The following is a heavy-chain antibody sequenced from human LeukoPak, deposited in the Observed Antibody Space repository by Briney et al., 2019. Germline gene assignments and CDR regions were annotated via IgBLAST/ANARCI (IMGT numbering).Heavy chain of an antibody. CDR1: GFTFSTYA. Sequence: PGGSLRLSCAASGFTFSTYAMTWVRQAPGKGLEWVSSISGSGGNTYYADSVKGRFTISRDNSKNTLYLQMNSLRAVDTAVYYCAKPEVRYFDWLLYFDQWGQGTLVTVSS. CDR3: AKPEVRYFDWLLYFDQ. V-gene: IGHV3-23*01. CDR2: ISGSGGNT. J-gene: IGHJ4*02. D-gene: IGHD3-9*01.